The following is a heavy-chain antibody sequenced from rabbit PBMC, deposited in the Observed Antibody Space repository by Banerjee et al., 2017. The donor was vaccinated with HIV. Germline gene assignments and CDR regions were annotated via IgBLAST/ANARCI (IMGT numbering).Heavy chain of an antibody. J-gene: IGHJ6*01. Sequence: QSLEESGGDLVKPGASLTLTCTASGFTLSSYWMYWVRQAPGKGLEWIACINTSTGNTVYASWAKGRFTISKTSSTTVTLQMTSLTAADTATYFCAREAGYVGFGYADLWGPGTLVTVS. D-gene: IGHD6-1*01. CDR1: GFTLSSYW. CDR2: INTSTGNT. V-gene: IGHV1S40*01. CDR3: AREAGYVGFGYADL.